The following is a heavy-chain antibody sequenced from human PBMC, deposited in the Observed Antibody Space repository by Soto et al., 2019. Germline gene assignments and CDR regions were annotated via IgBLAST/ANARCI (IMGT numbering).Heavy chain of an antibody. Sequence: EVQLLESGGGLVQPGESLRLSCAASGFTFSTSGMTWVRQAPGKGLEWVSVISGRGSATYYADSVKGRFTISRDDSKNTLYLHMNSRIVEDTALYYCAKDPSPVVVVASAFDFWGQGTMVTVSS. CDR1: GFTFSTSG. V-gene: IGHV3-23*01. D-gene: IGHD2-15*01. CDR2: ISGRGSAT. CDR3: AKDPSPVVVVASAFDF. J-gene: IGHJ3*01.